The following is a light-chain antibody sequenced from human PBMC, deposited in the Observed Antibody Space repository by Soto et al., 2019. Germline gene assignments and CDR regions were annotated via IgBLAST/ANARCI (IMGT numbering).Light chain of an antibody. V-gene: IGKV1-5*01. CDR2: DAS. J-gene: IGKJ1*01. Sequence: DIQMTQSPSTLSASVGHRVTITCRASQSISSWLAWYQQKPGKAPKLLIYDASSLESGVPSRFSGSGSGTEFTLTISSLQPDDFATYYCQQYNSYWTFGQGTKVEI. CDR1: QSISSW. CDR3: QQYNSYWT.